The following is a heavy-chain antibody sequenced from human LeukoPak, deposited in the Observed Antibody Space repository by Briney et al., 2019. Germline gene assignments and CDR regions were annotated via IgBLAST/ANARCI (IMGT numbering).Heavy chain of an antibody. Sequence: SETLSLTCAVNGGSFSGYYWSWIRQPPGKGLEWIGEINHSGSTNYNPSLKSRVTISVDTSKNQFSLKLSSVTAADTAVYYCARGNPSPSSIADIVVVPAAIVGSYFDYWGQGTLVTVSS. V-gene: IGHV4-34*01. CDR2: INHSGST. D-gene: IGHD2-2*02. J-gene: IGHJ4*02. CDR1: GGSFSGYY. CDR3: ARGNPSPSSIADIVVVPAAIVGSYFDY.